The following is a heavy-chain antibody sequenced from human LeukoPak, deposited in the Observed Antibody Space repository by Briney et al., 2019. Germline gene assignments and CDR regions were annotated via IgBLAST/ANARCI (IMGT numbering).Heavy chain of an antibody. V-gene: IGHV3-66*01. D-gene: IGHD3-22*01. CDR1: GFIFSDHY. CDR2: IYTGGST. J-gene: IGHJ4*02. Sequence: GASLRLSCAASGFIFSDHYMDWVRQAPGKGLEWGSAIYTGGSTYYAGSVKGRFTISRDNSKNTLYLQMNSLRAEDTAVYYCARNLYYYDSSGYYYYWGQGTLVTVSS. CDR3: ARNLYYYDSSGYYYY.